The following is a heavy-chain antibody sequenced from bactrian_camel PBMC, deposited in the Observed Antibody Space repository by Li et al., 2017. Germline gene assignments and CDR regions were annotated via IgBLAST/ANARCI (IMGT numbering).Heavy chain of an antibody. CDR1: GFTIGNYW. Sequence: HVQLVESGGGLVQPGGSLRLSCAASGFTIGNYWMYWVRQAPGKGLEWVSTISSAAGFDYYGDSVQGRFTISKDNAKNTLYLQMNSLKPEDTALYYCAAARVIGRCSVLLGTFARNLVTVWGQGTQVTVS. CDR3: AAARVIGRCSVLLGTFARNLVTV. J-gene: IGHJ4*01. V-gene: IGHV3S1*01. CDR2: ISSAAGFD. D-gene: IGHD2*01.